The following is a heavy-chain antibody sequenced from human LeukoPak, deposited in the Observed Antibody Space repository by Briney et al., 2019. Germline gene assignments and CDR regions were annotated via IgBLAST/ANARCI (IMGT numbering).Heavy chain of an antibody. D-gene: IGHD1-14*01. CDR1: GGSISNGDHY. V-gene: IGHV4-61*08. Sequence: PSETLSLTCTVSGGSISNGDHYWSWIRQHPGKGLEWIGHIYYSGSTNYYPSLKSRVTVSVDTSKNQFSLKLSSVTAADTAVYYCARSAGYYFDYWGQGTLVTVSS. J-gene: IGHJ4*02. CDR2: IYYSGST. CDR3: ARSAGYYFDY.